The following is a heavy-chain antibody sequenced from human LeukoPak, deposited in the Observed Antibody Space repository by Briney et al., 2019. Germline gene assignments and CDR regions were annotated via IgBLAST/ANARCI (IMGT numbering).Heavy chain of an antibody. J-gene: IGHJ5*02. V-gene: IGHV1-8*03. CDR2: MNPNSGNT. CDR3: ARDRYCSGGSCYWFDP. D-gene: IGHD2-15*01. Sequence: ASVKVSCKASGYTFTSYDINWVRQATGQGLEWMGWMNPNSGNTGYAQKFQGRVTITRNTSISTAYMELSSLRSEDTAVYYCARDRYCSGGSCYWFDPWGQGTLVTVSS. CDR1: GYTFTSYD.